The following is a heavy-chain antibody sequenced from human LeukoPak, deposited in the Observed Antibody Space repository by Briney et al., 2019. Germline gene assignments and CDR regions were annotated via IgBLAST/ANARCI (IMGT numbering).Heavy chain of an antibody. D-gene: IGHD3-22*01. J-gene: IGHJ3*02. CDR1: GYTFTSYY. CDR3: ARGPYITMIVVVTGNVFCI. V-gene: IGHV1-46*01. CDR2: INPSNGST. Sequence: ASVKVSCKASGYTFTSYYMHWVRQAPGQGLEWMGIINPSNGSTSYAQKFQGRVTMTRDTSTSTVHMELSSLRSEDTAVYYCARGPYITMIVVVTGNVFCIWGQGTMVTVSS.